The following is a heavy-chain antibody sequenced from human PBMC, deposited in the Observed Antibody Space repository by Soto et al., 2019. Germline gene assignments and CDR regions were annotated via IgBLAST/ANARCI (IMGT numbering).Heavy chain of an antibody. CDR3: ARLEPDFIVATPYFDY. Sequence: SETLSLTCTVSGGFISSGGYYWSWIRQHPGKGLEWIGYIYYSGSTYYNPSLKSRVTISVDTSKNQFSLKLSSVTAADTAVYYCARLEPDFIVATPYFDYWGQGTLVTVSP. V-gene: IGHV4-31*03. CDR1: GGFISSGGYY. D-gene: IGHD5-12*01. J-gene: IGHJ4*02. CDR2: IYYSGST.